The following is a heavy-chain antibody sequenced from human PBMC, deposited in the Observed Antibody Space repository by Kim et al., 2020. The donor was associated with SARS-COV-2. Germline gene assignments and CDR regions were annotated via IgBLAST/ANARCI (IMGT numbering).Heavy chain of an antibody. Sequence: SVKVSCKASGGSVYTYAISWVRQAPGQGLEWMGGIIPIFATTKYAQKFQGRVTITADESTSTAYMEMSSLGSEDTAVYYCAREIPGSGPDFDYWGQGTLVTVSS. CDR2: IIPIFATT. V-gene: IGHV1-69*13. D-gene: IGHD2-21*01. CDR1: GGSVYTYA. CDR3: AREIPGSGPDFDY. J-gene: IGHJ4*02.